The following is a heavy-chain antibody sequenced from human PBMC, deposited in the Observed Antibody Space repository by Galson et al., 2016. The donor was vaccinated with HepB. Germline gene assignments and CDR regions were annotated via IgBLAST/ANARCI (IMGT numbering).Heavy chain of an antibody. D-gene: IGHD1-1*01. CDR3: AIGATGATWRN. CDR1: GDSMISYY. J-gene: IGHJ4*02. CDR2: VYYTGST. Sequence: SETLSLTCTVSGDSMISYYWGWIRQPPGKGLEWIGYVYYTGSTDYNPSLKGRVSISLHPSKNQFSLRVTSVTAADTAIYYCAIGATGATWRNWGQGTLVTVSS. V-gene: IGHV4-59*01.